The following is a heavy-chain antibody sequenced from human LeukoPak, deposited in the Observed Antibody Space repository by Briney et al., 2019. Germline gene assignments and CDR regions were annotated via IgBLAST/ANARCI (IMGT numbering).Heavy chain of an antibody. Sequence: ASVKASCKASGYTFTSYYMHWVQQAPGQGLEWMGIINPSGGSTSYAQKFQGRVTMTRDTSTSTVYMELSSLRSEDTAVYYCARDRRVHRSGYSSGWYHIWGQGTLVTVSS. V-gene: IGHV1-46*01. CDR2: INPSGGST. D-gene: IGHD6-19*01. J-gene: IGHJ4*02. CDR3: ARDRRVHRSGYSSGWYHI. CDR1: GYTFTSYY.